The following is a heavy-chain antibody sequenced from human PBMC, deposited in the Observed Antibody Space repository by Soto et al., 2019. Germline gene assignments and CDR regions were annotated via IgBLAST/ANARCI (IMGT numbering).Heavy chain of an antibody. CDR3: ARKRYCSSTSCDSIDYYYYGMDV. Sequence: QVQLVQSGAEVKKPGSSVKVSCKASGGTFSSYAISWVRQAPGQGLEWMGGIIPIFGTANYAQKFQGRVTITADESTSTAYMEVSSLRSEDTAVYYCARKRYCSSTSCDSIDYYYYGMDVWGQGTTVTVSS. J-gene: IGHJ6*02. CDR2: IIPIFGTA. D-gene: IGHD2-2*01. V-gene: IGHV1-69*01. CDR1: GGTFSSYA.